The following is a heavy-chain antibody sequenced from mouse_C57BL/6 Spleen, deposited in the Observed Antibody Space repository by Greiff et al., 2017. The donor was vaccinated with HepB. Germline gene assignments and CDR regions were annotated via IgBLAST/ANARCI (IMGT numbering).Heavy chain of an antibody. CDR3: ARVEDYDYDFDY. D-gene: IGHD2-4*01. CDR2: ISYDGSN. CDR1: GYSITSGYY. Sequence: ESGPGLVKPSQSLSLTCSVTGYSITSGYYWNWIRQFPGNKLEWMGYISYDGSNNSNPSLKNRISITRYTSKNQFFLKLNSETTEDTATYYCARVEDYDYDFDYWGQGTTLTVSS. J-gene: IGHJ2*01. V-gene: IGHV3-6*01.